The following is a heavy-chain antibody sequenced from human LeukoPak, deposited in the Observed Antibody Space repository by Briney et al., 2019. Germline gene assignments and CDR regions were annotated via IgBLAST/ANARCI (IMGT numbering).Heavy chain of an antibody. CDR1: GGSVSSGSHY. V-gene: IGHV4-39*01. J-gene: IGHJ4*02. Sequence: SETLSLTCAVSGGSVSSGSHYWGWIRQSPGKGLEWIVSVYYTGSSYFNPSLKSQVTMSADTSKNRFSLNLSSMTAADTAIYYCARHGTAITLGYYFDYWGQGTLVTVSS. CDR2: VYYTGSS. D-gene: IGHD4-23*01. CDR3: ARHGTAITLGYYFDY.